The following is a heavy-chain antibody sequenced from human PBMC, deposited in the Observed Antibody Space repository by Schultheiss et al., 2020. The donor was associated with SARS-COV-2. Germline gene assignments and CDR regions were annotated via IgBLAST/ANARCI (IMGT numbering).Heavy chain of an antibody. J-gene: IGHJ4*02. CDR2: IDWDDVK. D-gene: IGHD1-26*01. CDR1: GFSLSTSGVR. V-gene: IGHV2-70*04. CDR3: VRTSSGTYYYFDY. Sequence: SRPTLVKPTQTLTLTCTFSGFSLSTSGVRVSWIRQSPGKALEWLARIDWDDVKFYSTSLKTRLTISKDTSKNQVVLTMTNMDPVDTATYYCVRTSSGTYYYFDYWGQGTLVTVSS.